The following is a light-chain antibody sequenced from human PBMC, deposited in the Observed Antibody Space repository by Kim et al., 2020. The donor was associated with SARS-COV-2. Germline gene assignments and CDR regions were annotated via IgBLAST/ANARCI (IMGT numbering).Light chain of an antibody. CDR3: QQYNNWPPYT. CDR2: GAS. V-gene: IGKV3-15*01. Sequence: EILMTQSPATLSVSPGERATLSCRASQSVSSKLAWYQQKPGQAPRLLIYGASTRATGIPARFSGSGSGTEFTLTISSLQPEDFAVYYCQQYNNWPPYTFGQGTKL. CDR1: QSVSSK. J-gene: IGKJ2*01.